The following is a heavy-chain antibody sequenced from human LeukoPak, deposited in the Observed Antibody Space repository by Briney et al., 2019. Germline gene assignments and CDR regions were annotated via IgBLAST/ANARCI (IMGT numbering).Heavy chain of an antibody. CDR1: GFTFDDYA. V-gene: IGHV3-9*01. D-gene: IGHD2-2*02. CDR2: ISWKSGSI. CDR3: AKGLLRYCSSTSCYMDDYYYGMDG. J-gene: IGHJ6*02. Sequence: GRSLRLSCAACGFTFDDYAMHWVRQAPGKGLEWVSGISWKSGSIGYADSVKGRFTISRDNAKNSLYLQMNSLSAEDTALYYCAKGLLRYCSSTSCYMDDYYYGMDGWGQAPTATVSS.